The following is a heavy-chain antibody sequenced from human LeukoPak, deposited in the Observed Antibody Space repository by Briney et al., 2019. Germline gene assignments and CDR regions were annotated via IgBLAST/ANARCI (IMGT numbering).Heavy chain of an antibody. CDR2: ISAYNGNT. V-gene: IGHV1-18*01. J-gene: IGHJ4*02. Sequence: GASVKVSCKASGYIFNSYGITWVRQAPGQGLEWMGWISAYNGNTNYAQKLQGRVTMTTDTSTSTAYMELRSLRSDDTAVYYCARSYYDILTGHDTHDYWGQGTLVTVSS. D-gene: IGHD3-9*01. CDR1: GYIFNSYG. CDR3: ARSYYDILTGHDTHDY.